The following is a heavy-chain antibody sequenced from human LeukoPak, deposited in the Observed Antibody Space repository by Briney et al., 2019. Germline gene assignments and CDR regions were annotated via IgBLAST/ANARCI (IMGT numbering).Heavy chain of an antibody. CDR3: ARSLTQGSGSYWYYCMDV. CDR2: IIPVFGTS. V-gene: IGHV1-69*13. J-gene: IGHJ6*03. Sequence: SVKVSCKAPGGTFSTYGISWVRQAPGQGLEWMGTIIPVFGTSNYAQNFQGRVTITADESTSTAYMELSSLRSEDTAVYYCARSLTQGSGSYWYYCMDVWGKGTTVTISS. D-gene: IGHD3-10*01. CDR1: GGTFSTYG.